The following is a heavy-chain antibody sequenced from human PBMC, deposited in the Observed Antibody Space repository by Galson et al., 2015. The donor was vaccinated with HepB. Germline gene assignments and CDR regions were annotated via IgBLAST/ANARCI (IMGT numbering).Heavy chain of an antibody. V-gene: IGHV3-33*08. CDR1: GFTFSSYG. J-gene: IGHJ4*02. Sequence: LRLSCAASGFTFSSYGMHWVRQAPGKGLEWVAVIWYDGSNKYYADSVKGRFTISRDNSKNTLYLQMNSLRAEDTAVYYCARTYYSGSYFLPPNYWGQGTLVTVSS. CDR3: ARTYYSGSYFLPPNY. D-gene: IGHD1-26*01. CDR2: IWYDGSNK.